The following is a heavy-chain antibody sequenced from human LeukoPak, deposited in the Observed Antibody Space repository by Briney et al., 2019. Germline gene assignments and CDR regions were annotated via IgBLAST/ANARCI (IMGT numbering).Heavy chain of an antibody. CDR2: INPNSGGT. D-gene: IGHD5-18*01. V-gene: IGHV1-2*06. J-gene: IGHJ6*03. CDR1: GYTFTGYY. Sequence: ASVKVSCKASGYTFTGYYMHWVRQAPGLGLEWMGRINPNSGGTNYAQKFQGRVTMTRDTSISTAYMELSRLRSDDTAVYYCARGGYSYGSGFDYYYYMDVWGKGTTVTVSS. CDR3: ARGGYSYGSGFDYYYYMDV.